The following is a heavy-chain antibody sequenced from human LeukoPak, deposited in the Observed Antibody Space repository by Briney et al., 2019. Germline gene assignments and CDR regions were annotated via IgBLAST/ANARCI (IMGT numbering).Heavy chain of an antibody. J-gene: IGHJ5*02. CDR2: IIPIFGTA. CDR1: GGTFSSYA. D-gene: IGHD3-10*01. CDR3: ARGRGLGDWFDP. V-gene: IGHV1-69*13. Sequence: ASVKVSCKASGGTFSSYAISWVRQAPGQGLEWMGGIIPIFGTANYAQKFQGRVTITADESTSTAYMELSSLRSEDTAVYYCARGRGLGDWFDPWGQGTLVTVSS.